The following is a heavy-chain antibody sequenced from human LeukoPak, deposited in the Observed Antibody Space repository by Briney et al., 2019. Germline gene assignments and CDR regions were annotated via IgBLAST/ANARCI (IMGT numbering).Heavy chain of an antibody. Sequence: GGSLRLSCAASGFTFSSYAMHWVRQAPGKGLEWVAVISYDGSNKYYADSVKGRFTISRDNSKNTLYLQMNSLRAEDTAVYYCARVTSSSWFYFDYWGQGTLVTVSS. J-gene: IGHJ4*02. CDR1: GFTFSSYA. V-gene: IGHV3-30-3*01. CDR2: ISYDGSNK. D-gene: IGHD6-13*01. CDR3: ARVTSSSWFYFDY.